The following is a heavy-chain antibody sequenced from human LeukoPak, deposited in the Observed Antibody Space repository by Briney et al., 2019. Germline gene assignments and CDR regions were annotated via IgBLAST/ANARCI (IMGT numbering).Heavy chain of an antibody. Sequence: SETLSLTCTVSGDSISSSNYYWGWIRQPPGKGLEWIGSIYYSGSTYYNPSLKSRVTISIDMSKNQFSLKLSSVTAADTATYYCASGSYSSGWFPYFEFWGQGTLVTVSS. J-gene: IGHJ4*02. CDR2: IYYSGST. CDR3: ASGSYSSGWFPYFEF. V-gene: IGHV4-39*01. D-gene: IGHD6-19*01. CDR1: GDSISSSNYY.